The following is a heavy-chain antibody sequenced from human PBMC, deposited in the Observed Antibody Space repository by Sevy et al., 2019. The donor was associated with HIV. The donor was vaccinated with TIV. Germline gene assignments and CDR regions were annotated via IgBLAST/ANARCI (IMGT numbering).Heavy chain of an antibody. CDR2: ISNDGSDK. CDR1: GFSFSRHG. CDR3: ANSRGRYEGSSWLYYYYIMDV. V-gene: IGHV3-30*18. Sequence: GGSLRLSCVAAGFSFSRHGMHWARQAPGKGLEWVAVISNDGSDKEYAESGKGRFTVSRNNSKDTVNLKMNSLRLDDTAGYYCANSRGRYEGSSWLYYYYIMDVWGQGTTVTVSS. D-gene: IGHD2-2*01. J-gene: IGHJ6*02.